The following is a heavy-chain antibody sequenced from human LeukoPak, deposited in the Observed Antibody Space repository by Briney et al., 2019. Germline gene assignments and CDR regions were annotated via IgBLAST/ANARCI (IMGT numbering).Heavy chain of an antibody. Sequence: GGSLRLSCAASGFTFSGSALNWVRQAPGKGLEWVSYISAGASTIYYADSVRGRFTISRDNAKNLLYLHMNSLRAEDTAVYYCARLLWLDYWGQGILVTVSS. CDR1: GFTFSGSA. J-gene: IGHJ4*02. CDR2: ISAGASTI. V-gene: IGHV3-48*03. D-gene: IGHD3-10*01. CDR3: ARLLWLDY.